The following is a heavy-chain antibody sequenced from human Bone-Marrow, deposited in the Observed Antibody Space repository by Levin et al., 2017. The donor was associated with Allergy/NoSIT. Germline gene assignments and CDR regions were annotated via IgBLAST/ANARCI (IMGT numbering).Heavy chain of an antibody. V-gene: IGHV3-15*01. Sequence: GGSLRLSCAASGFTFSNAWMSWVRQAPGKGLEWVGRIKSKTDGGTTDYAAPVKGRFTISRDDSKNTLYLQMNSLKTEDTAVYYCTTDGKDLKEAFDIWGQGTMVTVSS. J-gene: IGHJ3*02. CDR1: GFTFSNAW. CDR2: IKSKTDGGTT. D-gene: IGHD4-23*01. CDR3: TTDGKDLKEAFDI.